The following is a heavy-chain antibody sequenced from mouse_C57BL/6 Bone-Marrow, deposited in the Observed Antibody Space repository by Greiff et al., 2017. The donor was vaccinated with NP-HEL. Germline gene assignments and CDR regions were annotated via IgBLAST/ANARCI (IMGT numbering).Heavy chain of an antibody. V-gene: IGHV7-1*01. CDR2: SRNKANDYTT. CDR1: GFTFSDFY. J-gene: IGHJ3*01. Sequence: EVMLVESGGGLVQSGRSLRLSCATSGFTFSDFYMEWVRQAPGKGLEWIAASRNKANDYTTEYSASVKGRFIVSRDTSQSILYLQMNALRAEDTAIYYCARDATWGRWFAYWGQGTLVTVSA. D-gene: IGHD4-1*01. CDR3: ARDATWGRWFAY.